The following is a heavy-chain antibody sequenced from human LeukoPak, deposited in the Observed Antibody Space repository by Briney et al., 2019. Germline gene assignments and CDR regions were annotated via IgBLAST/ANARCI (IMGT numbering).Heavy chain of an antibody. D-gene: IGHD3-22*01. Sequence: SETLSLTCTVSGDSISSGDYYWSWIRQPAGKGLEWIGRISSSGSTNYSPSLKSRVTISVDTAKNQFSLKLSSVTAADTAVYFCARGPYSYDSSGAFDIWGQGTMVTVSS. CDR3: ARGPYSYDSSGAFDI. V-gene: IGHV4-61*02. J-gene: IGHJ3*02. CDR2: ISSSGST. CDR1: GDSISSGDYY.